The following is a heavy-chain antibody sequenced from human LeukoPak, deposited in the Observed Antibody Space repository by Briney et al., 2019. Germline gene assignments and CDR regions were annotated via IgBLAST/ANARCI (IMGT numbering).Heavy chain of an antibody. CDR1: GFTFSSYA. CDR2: ISYDGSNK. Sequence: PGGSLRLSCAASGFTFSSYAMHWVRQAPGKGLEWVAVISYDGSNKYYADSVKGRFTISRDNSKNTLYLQMNSLRAEDTAVYYCAKTLIAAGGAEYFQHWGQGTLVTVSS. V-gene: IGHV3-30-3*02. D-gene: IGHD6-13*01. J-gene: IGHJ1*01. CDR3: AKTLIAAGGAEYFQH.